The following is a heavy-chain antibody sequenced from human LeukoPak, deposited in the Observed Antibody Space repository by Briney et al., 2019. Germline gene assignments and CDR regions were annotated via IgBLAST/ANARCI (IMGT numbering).Heavy chain of an antibody. V-gene: IGHV4-34*01. CDR1: GGSFSGYY. CDR3: ARGYSVRYFDWLLFDY. Sequence: PSETLSLTCAVYGGSFSGYYWSWIRQPPGKGLGWIGEINHSGSTNYNPSLKSRVTISVDTSKNQFSLKLSSVTAADTAVYYCARGYSVRYFDWLLFDYWGQGTLVTVSS. D-gene: IGHD3-9*01. CDR2: INHSGST. J-gene: IGHJ4*02.